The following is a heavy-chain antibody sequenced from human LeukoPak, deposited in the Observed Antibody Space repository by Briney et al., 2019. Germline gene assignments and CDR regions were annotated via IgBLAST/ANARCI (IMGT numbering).Heavy chain of an antibody. Sequence: GGSLRLSCSASGFTVCNNYMSCVGPAPGQGLEWVLLLYSAGSTYYADSLRGRFTISRDSSKNTLLLQLNSLRAEHTAVNFCAACCHKSVWGRGPTVTVS. CDR2: LYSAGST. J-gene: IGHJ6*02. V-gene: IGHV3-66*01. CDR3: AACCHKSV. D-gene: IGHD2-15*01. CDR1: GFTVCNNY.